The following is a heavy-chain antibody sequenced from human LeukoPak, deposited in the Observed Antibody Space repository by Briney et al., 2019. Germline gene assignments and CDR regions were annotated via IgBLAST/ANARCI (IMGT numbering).Heavy chain of an antibody. Sequence: GGSLRLSCAASGYTFSSYWMSWVRQAPGKGLEGVANIKQDGSEKYYVDSVKGRFTVSRDNAKNSLYLQMNSLRAEDTAVYYCARVPWSSVTILDYWGQGTLVIVSS. J-gene: IGHJ4*02. D-gene: IGHD5-24*01. CDR2: IKQDGSEK. CDR3: ARVPWSSVTILDY. CDR1: GYTFSSYW. V-gene: IGHV3-7*01.